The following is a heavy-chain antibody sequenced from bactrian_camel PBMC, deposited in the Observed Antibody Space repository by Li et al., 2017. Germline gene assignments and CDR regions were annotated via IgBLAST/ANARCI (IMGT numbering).Heavy chain of an antibody. CDR1: GSTSCQYD. Sequence: HVQLVESGGGPVQAEGSLRLSCEAIGSTSCQYDMSWYRQAPGKEREFVSSIRIDGTPSYADSVKGRFTIFQDNAKKAVYLQMNSLKPEDSAMYYCAARGPYCYTKLSVRDFTYWGQGTQVTVS. CDR2: IRIDGTP. J-gene: IGHJ6*01. D-gene: IGHD2*01. CDR3: AARGPYCYTKLSVRDFTY. V-gene: IGHV3S56*01.